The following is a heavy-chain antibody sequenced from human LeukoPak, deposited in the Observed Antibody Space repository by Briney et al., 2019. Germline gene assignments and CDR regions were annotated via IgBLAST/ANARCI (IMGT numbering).Heavy chain of an antibody. CDR2: INHSGST. CDR3: ARGDKTRDVRMDV. Sequence: SETLSLTCAVYGGSFSGYYWSWIRQPPGKGLEWIGEINHSGSTNYNPSLKSRVTISVDTSKNQFSLKLSSVTAADTAVYYCARGDKTRDVRMDVWGQGTTVTVSS. V-gene: IGHV4-34*01. CDR1: GGSFSGYY. J-gene: IGHJ6*02.